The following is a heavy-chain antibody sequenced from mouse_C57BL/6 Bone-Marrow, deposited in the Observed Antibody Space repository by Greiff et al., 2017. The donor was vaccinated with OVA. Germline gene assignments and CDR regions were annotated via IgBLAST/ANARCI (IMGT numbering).Heavy chain of an antibody. J-gene: IGHJ3*01. Sequence: EVKLEESGGGLVQPKGSLKLSCAASGFSFNTYAMNWVRQAPGKGLEWVARIRSKSNNYATYYADSVKDRFTISRDDSESMLYLQMNNLKTEDTAMYYCVRHGNYGTYWGQGTLVTVSA. CDR2: IRSKSNNYAT. V-gene: IGHV10-1*01. CDR3: VRHGNYGTY. CDR1: GFSFNTYA. D-gene: IGHD2-1*01.